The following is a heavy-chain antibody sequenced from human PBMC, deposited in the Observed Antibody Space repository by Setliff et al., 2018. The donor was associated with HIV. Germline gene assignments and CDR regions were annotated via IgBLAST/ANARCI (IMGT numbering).Heavy chain of an antibody. V-gene: IGHV4-38-2*01. CDR3: ARVLWFGDDNWFDP. CDR2: IYHSGST. Sequence: KTSETLSLTCAVSGYSISSGYYWGWIRQPPGKGLEWIGSIYHSGSTNYNPSLKSRVTISVDTSKNQFSLKLSSVTAADTAVYYCARVLWFGDDNWFDPWGQGTLVTVSS. J-gene: IGHJ5*02. CDR1: GYSISSGYY. D-gene: IGHD3-10*01.